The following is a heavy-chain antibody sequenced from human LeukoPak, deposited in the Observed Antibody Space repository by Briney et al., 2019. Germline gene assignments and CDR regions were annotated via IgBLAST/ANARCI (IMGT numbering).Heavy chain of an antibody. D-gene: IGHD1-7*01. J-gene: IGHJ3*02. Sequence: SVKVSCKASGGTFSSYAISWVRQAPGQGLEWMGGIIPIFGTANYAQKFQGRVTITADESTSTAYMELSSLRSEDTAVYYCARDLEELELDAFDIWGQGTMVTVSS. CDR1: GGTFSSYA. CDR2: IIPIFGTA. V-gene: IGHV1-69*13. CDR3: ARDLEELELDAFDI.